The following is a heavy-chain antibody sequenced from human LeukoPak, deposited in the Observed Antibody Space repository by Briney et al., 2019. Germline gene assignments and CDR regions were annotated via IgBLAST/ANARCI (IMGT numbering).Heavy chain of an antibody. Sequence: GGSLRLSCAASGFTFNNYSMNWVRQAPGKGLEWVSSISSRSSYIYYADSVKGRFTISRDNAKYSLYLQRSSLRAEDTAVYYCARAGSYFPDYWGQGTLVTVSS. V-gene: IGHV3-21*01. CDR1: GFTFNNYS. CDR2: ISSRSSYI. J-gene: IGHJ4*02. CDR3: ARAGSYFPDY. D-gene: IGHD3-10*01.